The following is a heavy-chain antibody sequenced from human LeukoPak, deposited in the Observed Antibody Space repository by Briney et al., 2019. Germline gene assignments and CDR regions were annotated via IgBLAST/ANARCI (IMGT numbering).Heavy chain of an antibody. CDR3: ARVRNYGSGSYYNSVPAFDI. V-gene: IGHV3-21*01. CDR2: ISTSSSYI. D-gene: IGHD3-10*01. Sequence: GGSLRLSCGASGFTFSSYSMNWVRQAPGKGLEWVSFISTSSSYIHYADSLKGRFTISRDNAKNSLYLQMNSLRAEDTAVYYCARVRNYGSGSYYNSVPAFDIWGQGTMVTVSS. J-gene: IGHJ3*02. CDR1: GFTFSSYS.